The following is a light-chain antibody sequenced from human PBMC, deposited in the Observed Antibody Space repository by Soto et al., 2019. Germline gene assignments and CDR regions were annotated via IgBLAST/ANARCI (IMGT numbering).Light chain of an antibody. CDR1: QGISSA. V-gene: IGKV1-13*02. J-gene: IGKJ3*01. CDR3: QQLGI. CDR2: DAS. Sequence: AIQLTQSPSSLSASVGDRVTITCRASQGISSALAWYQQKPGKAPKLLIYDASSLESGVPSRFSGSGSGTDFTLTISSLQTEDFATYYCQQLGIFGPGTKVDIK.